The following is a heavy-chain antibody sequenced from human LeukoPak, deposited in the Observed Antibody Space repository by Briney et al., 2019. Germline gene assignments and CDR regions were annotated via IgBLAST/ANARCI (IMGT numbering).Heavy chain of an antibody. CDR1: GGTFSSYA. J-gene: IGHJ4*02. D-gene: IGHD6-13*01. CDR2: IIPIFGTA. V-gene: IGHV1-69*01. Sequence: SVKVSCKASGGTFSSYAISWVRQAPGQGLEWMGGIIPIFGTANYAQKFQGRVTITADESTTTAYMELSSLRSEDTAVCYCAKGVSSNRYQGYWGQGTLVTVSS. CDR3: AKGVSSNRYQGY.